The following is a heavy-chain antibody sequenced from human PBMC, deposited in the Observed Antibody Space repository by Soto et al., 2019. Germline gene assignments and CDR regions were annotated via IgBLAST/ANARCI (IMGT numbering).Heavy chain of an antibody. CDR1: GFTFRSYA. CDR3: YKDFRDNSIGKFQY. J-gene: IGHJ1*01. D-gene: IGHD1-1*01. CDR2: ITGSGGGT. Sequence: GGSLRLSCAAPGFTFRSYAMAWVRQAPGKGLEWVSAITGSGGGTYYADSVKGRFAISRDNSKNTLYLQMNSLRVEDTAVYYWYKDFRDNSIGKFQYWGQGTLVTVSS. V-gene: IGHV3-23*01.